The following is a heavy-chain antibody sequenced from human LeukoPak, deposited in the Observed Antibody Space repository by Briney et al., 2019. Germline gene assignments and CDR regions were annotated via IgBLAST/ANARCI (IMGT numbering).Heavy chain of an antibody. CDR3: ARGSTLYYDILTGYYTPGPFDI. CDR2: IHYSGGT. CDR1: GGSVRSAGYY. D-gene: IGHD3-9*01. Sequence: PSETLSLTCTVSGGSVRSAGYYWSWIRQPPGKGLEFIGYIHYSGGTNYNPSLKSRVTISVDTSKNQFSLKLSSETAADTAVYYCARGSTLYYDILTGYYTPGPFDIWGQGTMFTVSS. V-gene: IGHV4-61*08. J-gene: IGHJ3*02.